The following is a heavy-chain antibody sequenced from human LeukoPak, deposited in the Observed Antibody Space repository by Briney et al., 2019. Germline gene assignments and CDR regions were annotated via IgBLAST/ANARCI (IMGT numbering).Heavy chain of an antibody. V-gene: IGHV3-23*01. CDR3: AKTTRCSSTSCPFDY. Sequence: PGGSLRLSCAASGFTFSGYAMSWVRQAPGKGLEWVSAISGSGGSTYYADSVKGRFTISRDNSKNTLYLQMNSLRAEDTAVYYCAKTTRCSSTSCPFDYWGQGTLVTVSS. J-gene: IGHJ4*02. CDR1: GFTFSGYA. CDR2: ISGSGGST. D-gene: IGHD2-2*01.